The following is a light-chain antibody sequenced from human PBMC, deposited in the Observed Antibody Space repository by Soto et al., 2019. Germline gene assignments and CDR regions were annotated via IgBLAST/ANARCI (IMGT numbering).Light chain of an antibody. CDR3: CSYAGSITWV. V-gene: IGLV2-23*02. CDR1: TSDVRRYNF. Sequence: QSALTQPASVSGSPGQSITISCTGTTSDVRRYNFVSWYQQHPGRAPKLIISQVAKRPSGTSNRFSGSKSDNTASLTISGLHAEYEADYYCCSYAGSITWVFGGGTKLTVL. J-gene: IGLJ3*02. CDR2: QVA.